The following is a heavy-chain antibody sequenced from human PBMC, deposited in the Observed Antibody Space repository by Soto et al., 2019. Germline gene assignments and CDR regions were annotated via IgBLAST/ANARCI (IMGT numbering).Heavy chain of an antibody. CDR2: ISSTTNYI. CDR3: ARESEDLTSNFDY. J-gene: IGHJ4*02. Sequence: XGSLRLSCAASGFTFTRYSMNGVRQAPGKGLKWVSSISSTTNYIYYADSMKGRFTVSRDNAKNSVYLEMNSLSAEDTAVYYCARESEDLTSNFDYWGQGTLVTVSS. V-gene: IGHV3-21*01. CDR1: GFTFTRYS.